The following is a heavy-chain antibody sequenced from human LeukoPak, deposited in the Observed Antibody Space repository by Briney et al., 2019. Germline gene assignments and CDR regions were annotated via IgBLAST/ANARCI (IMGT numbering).Heavy chain of an antibody. J-gene: IGHJ5*02. CDR1: GFTFSSYA. CDR3: AKPILLGDPVSNWFDP. D-gene: IGHD3-16*01. Sequence: GGSLRLSCAASGFTFSSYAMSWVRQAPGKGLEWVSAISGSGGSTYYAESVKGRFTISRDNSKNTLYLQMNSLRAEDTAVYYCAKPILLGDPVSNWFDPWGQGTLVTVSS. CDR2: ISGSGGST. V-gene: IGHV3-23*01.